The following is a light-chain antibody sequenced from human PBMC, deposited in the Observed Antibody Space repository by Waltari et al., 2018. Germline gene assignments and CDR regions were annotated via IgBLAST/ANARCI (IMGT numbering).Light chain of an antibody. CDR2: DTY. CDR3: AVSMRSGIWV. CDR1: FAPAPTPNH. V-gene: IGLV8-61*01. Sequence: QTVVTQEQPLSVSPGGCVTITCCLRFAPAPTPNHPYWFQQAPGQAPRTLIFDTYTRSSGVPDRFSGSILDNKAALTITGAQVDDEADYYCAVSMRSGIWVFGGGTKLTVL. J-gene: IGLJ3*02.